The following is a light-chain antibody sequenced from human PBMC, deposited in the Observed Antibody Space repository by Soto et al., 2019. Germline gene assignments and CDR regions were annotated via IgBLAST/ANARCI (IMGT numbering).Light chain of an antibody. CDR1: SSDVGGYNY. V-gene: IGLV2-8*01. CDR3: SSYSGINTLV. Sequence: QSALTQPPSASGSPGQSVTISCTGNSSDVGGYNYVSWYQQHPGKAPKLMIYEVSKRPSGVPDRFSGSKSGTTASLTVAGHQAEEAADYYCSSYSGINTLVFGGGTKLTVL. J-gene: IGLJ2*01. CDR2: EVS.